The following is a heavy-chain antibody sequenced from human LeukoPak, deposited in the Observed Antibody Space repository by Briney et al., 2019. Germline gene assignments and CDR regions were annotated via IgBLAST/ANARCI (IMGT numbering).Heavy chain of an antibody. Sequence: ASVKVSCKASGYTFTGYYMHWVRQAPGQGLEWMGWINPNSGGTNYAQKFQGRVTMTRDTSISTAYMELSRLRSDDTAVYYCASKGYYDSSGYSDAFDIWGQGTMVTVSS. D-gene: IGHD3-22*01. V-gene: IGHV1-2*02. CDR1: GYTFTGYY. CDR3: ASKGYYDSSGYSDAFDI. J-gene: IGHJ3*02. CDR2: INPNSGGT.